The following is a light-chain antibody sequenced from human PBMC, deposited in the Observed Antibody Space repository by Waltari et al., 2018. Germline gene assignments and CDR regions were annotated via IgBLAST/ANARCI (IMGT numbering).Light chain of an antibody. J-gene: IGKJ4*01. V-gene: IGKV3-11*01. CDR2: DTS. CDR3: QQRRNWPLT. CDR1: QSVGTY. Sequence: IVLLQSPAILSFSPGERATLSCRASQSVGTYLPWYQQRPAQSPRLLIYDTSYSATGIPARFSGSGSETDFTLTISSLQPEDFAVYYCQQRRNWPLTFGGGTRVQI.